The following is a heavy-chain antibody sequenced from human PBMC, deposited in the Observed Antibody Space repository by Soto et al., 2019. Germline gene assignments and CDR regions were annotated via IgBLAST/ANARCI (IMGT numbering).Heavy chain of an antibody. J-gene: IGHJ5*02. Sequence: SETLSLTCTVSGGSLSPNYWTWIRQPPGKGLEWVGYIYFGGTTSYNPSLRSRVTISLETSNSQFSLRLSSVTAADTAVYYCARGIAAADTISVLLDPWGQGTLVTVSS. D-gene: IGHD6-13*01. CDR3: ARGIAAADTISVLLDP. CDR2: IYFGGTT. V-gene: IGHV4-4*09. CDR1: GGSLSPNY.